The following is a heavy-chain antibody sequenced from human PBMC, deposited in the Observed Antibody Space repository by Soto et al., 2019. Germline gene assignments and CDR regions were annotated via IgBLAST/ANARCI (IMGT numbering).Heavy chain of an antibody. CDR3: AREDKHQKLRGRFGL. CDR2: IHYGGTT. CDR1: GGSISSDKYY. J-gene: IGHJ5*02. Sequence: QEQLQESGPGLVKPSQTLSLTCTVSGGSISSDKYYWSWIGQSPGKGLEWIGNIHYGGTTYYTPSLKTRLSISVATSTNQFSLKLTSVTAADTAVYFCAREDKHQKLRGRFGLWGQGTLVTVSS. D-gene: IGHD1-1*01. V-gene: IGHV4-30-4*01.